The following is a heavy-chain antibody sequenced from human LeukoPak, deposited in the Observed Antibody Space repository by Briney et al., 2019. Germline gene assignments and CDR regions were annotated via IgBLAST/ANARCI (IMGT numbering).Heavy chain of an antibody. D-gene: IGHD1-20*01. CDR2: INHSGST. V-gene: IGHV4-34*08. CDR3: AEGYNWNYWYFDL. J-gene: IGHJ2*01. CDR1: GFTFSSYS. Sequence: GSLRLSCAASGFTFSSYSMNWVRQAPGKGLEWIGEINHSGSTNYNPSLKSRVTISVDTSKNQFSLKLSSVTAADTAVYYCAEGYNWNYWYFDLWGRGTLVTVSS.